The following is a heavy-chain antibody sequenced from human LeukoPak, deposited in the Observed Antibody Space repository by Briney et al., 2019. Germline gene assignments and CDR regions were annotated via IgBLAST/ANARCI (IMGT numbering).Heavy chain of an antibody. CDR2: INHSGST. D-gene: IGHD3-22*01. J-gene: IGHJ2*01. V-gene: IGHV4-34*01. CDR3: ARKSYYYDSSGYYGPWYFDL. CDR1: GGSFSGYY. Sequence: SETLSLTCAVYGGSFSGYYWSWIRQPPGKGLEWIGEINHSGSTNYNPSLKSRVTISVDTSKNQFSLKLSSVTAADTAVYYCARKSYYYDSSGYYGPWYFDLWGRGTLVTVSS.